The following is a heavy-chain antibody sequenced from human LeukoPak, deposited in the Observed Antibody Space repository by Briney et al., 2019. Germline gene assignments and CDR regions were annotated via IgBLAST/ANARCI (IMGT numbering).Heavy chain of an antibody. CDR3: AKGKGSGAFDI. V-gene: IGHV3-66*01. CDR2: IYSGGST. Sequence: PGGSLRLSCAASEFSVGSNYMTWVRQAPGKGLEWVSLIYSGGSTYYADSVKGRFTISRDNSKNTLYLQMNSLRAEDTAVYYCAKGKGSGAFDIWGQGTMVTVSS. J-gene: IGHJ3*02. CDR1: EFSVGSNY.